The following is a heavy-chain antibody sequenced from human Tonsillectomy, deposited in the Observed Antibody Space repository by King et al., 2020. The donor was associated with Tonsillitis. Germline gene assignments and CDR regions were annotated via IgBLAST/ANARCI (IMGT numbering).Heavy chain of an antibody. CDR1: GFTFSNYA. D-gene: IGHD3-10*01. V-gene: IGHV3-23*04. CDR3: ARLRQPIHFYGSAVSDY. J-gene: IGHJ4*02. Sequence: VQLVESGGGLVQPGGSLRLSCAASGFTFSNYAMSWVRQAPGKGLEWVSAIHIVESGTYYADSVKGRFTISRDNAKDTLYLQMNSLRAEDTAVYYCARLRQPIHFYGSAVSDYWGQGTLVTVSS. CDR2: IHIVESGT.